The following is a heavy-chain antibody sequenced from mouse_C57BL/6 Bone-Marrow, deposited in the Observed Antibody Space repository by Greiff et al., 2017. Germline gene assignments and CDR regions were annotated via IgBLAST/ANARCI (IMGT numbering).Heavy chain of an antibody. V-gene: IGHV14-4*01. CDR2: IDPENGDT. Sequence: DVQLQESGAELVRPGASVKLSCTASGFNIKDDYMHWVKQRPEQGLEWIGWIDPENGDTEYASKFQGKATITADTSSNTAYLQLSSLTSEDTAVYYCTTNYYEGYYWGQGTTLTVSS. D-gene: IGHD1-1*01. J-gene: IGHJ2*01. CDR3: TTNYYEGYY. CDR1: GFNIKDDY.